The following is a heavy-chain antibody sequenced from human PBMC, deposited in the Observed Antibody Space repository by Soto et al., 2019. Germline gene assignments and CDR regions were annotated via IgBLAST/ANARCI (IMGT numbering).Heavy chain of an antibody. CDR1: GFTFSSYA. J-gene: IGHJ4*02. CDR2: ISYDGSNK. V-gene: IGHV3-30-3*01. Sequence: QVQLVESGGGVVQPGRSLRLSCAASGFTFSSYAMHWVRQAPGKGLEWVAVISYDGSNKYYADSVKGRFTISRDNSKNTLYLQMNSLRAEDTAVYYCARDPDRDYVFDYWGQGTLVTVSS. CDR3: ARDPDRDYVFDY. D-gene: IGHD4-17*01.